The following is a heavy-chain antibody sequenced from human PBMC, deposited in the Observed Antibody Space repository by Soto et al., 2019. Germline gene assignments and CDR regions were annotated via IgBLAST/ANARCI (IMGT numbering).Heavy chain of an antibody. CDR1: GFSLSSNKVC. J-gene: IGHJ4*02. Sequence: SGPKLVKPTRSLTQTCTFSGFSLSSNKVCVTWVRQPPGKALEWLARIDWDDYEYYSTSLKTRLTISKDTSRNQVVLTMTNMDPVDTGTYYCARYNGTSFDYWGLGTLVNVSS. CDR2: IDWDDYE. V-gene: IGHV2-70*18. D-gene: IGHD1-1*01. CDR3: ARYNGTSFDY.